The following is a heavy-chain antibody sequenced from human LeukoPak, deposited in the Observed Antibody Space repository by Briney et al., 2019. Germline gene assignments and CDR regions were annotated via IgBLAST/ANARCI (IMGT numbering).Heavy chain of an antibody. CDR1: GFTLSNYW. Sequence: PGGSLRLSCAASGFTLSNYWMSWVRQAPGKGLVWVSHINSDGSWTSYADSVKGRFTISKDNAKNTVYLQMNSLRAEDTAVYYCVSFYETYWGRGTLVTVSS. J-gene: IGHJ4*02. D-gene: IGHD2/OR15-2a*01. CDR3: VSFYETY. V-gene: IGHV3-74*01. CDR2: INSDGSWT.